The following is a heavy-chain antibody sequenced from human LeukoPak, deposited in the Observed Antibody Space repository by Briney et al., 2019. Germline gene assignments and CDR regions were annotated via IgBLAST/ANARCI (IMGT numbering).Heavy chain of an antibody. CDR2: ISQVGDYI. D-gene: IGHD4-23*01. V-gene: IGHV3-21*01. Sequence: GGSLRLSCSVSGFTFINYAMNWVRQAPGKGLDWVSSISQVGDYIYYAESVKGRFTISRDNAKKSLYLQMNSLRAEDTAVYYCARDGDTVLTRGYYYYMDVWGKGTTVTVSS. J-gene: IGHJ6*03. CDR1: GFTFINYA. CDR3: ARDGDTVLTRGYYYYMDV.